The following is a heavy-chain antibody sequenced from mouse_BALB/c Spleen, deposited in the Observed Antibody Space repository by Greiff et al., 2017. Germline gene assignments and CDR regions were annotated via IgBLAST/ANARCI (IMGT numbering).Heavy chain of an antibody. J-gene: IGHJ2*01. CDR1: GYSITSDYA. CDR3: ARRPGDYFDY. Sequence: EVQLVESGPGLVKPSQSLSLTCTVTGYSITSDYAWNWIRQFPGNKLEWMGYISYSGSTSYNPSLKSRISITRDTSKNQFFLQLNSVTTEDTATYYCARRPGDYFDYWGQGTTLTVSS. V-gene: IGHV3-2*02. CDR2: ISYSGST.